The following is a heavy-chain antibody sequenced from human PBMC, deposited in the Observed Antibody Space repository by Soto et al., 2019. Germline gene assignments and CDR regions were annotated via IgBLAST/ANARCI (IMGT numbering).Heavy chain of an antibody. CDR2: IIPILGIA. V-gene: IGHV1-69*02. Sequence: QVQLVQSGAEVKKPGSSVKVSCKASGGTFSSYTISWVRQAPGQGLEWMGRIIPILGIANYAQKFQGRVTITADKSTSTAYMELSSLRSEDTAVYYCARSSPHYCDYAAIYYYYMDVWGKGTTVTVSS. D-gene: IGHD4-17*01. CDR3: ARSSPHYCDYAAIYYYYMDV. J-gene: IGHJ6*03. CDR1: GGTFSSYT.